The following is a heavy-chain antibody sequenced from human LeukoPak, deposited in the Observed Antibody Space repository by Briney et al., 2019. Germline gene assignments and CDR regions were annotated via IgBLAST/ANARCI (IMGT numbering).Heavy chain of an antibody. CDR2: IYTGDNT. Sequence: PSETLSLTCTVSGASISSHYWSWIRQPAGKGLEWIGRIYTGDNTNYNPSLKSRITMSVDKSKNQFFLKLSSVTAADTAVYSCARHSSSWYDDYWGQGTLVTVSS. CDR1: GASISSHY. V-gene: IGHV4-4*07. D-gene: IGHD6-13*01. J-gene: IGHJ4*02. CDR3: ARHSSSWYDDY.